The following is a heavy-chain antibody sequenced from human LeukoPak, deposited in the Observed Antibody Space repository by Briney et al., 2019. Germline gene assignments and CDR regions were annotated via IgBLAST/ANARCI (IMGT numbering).Heavy chain of an antibody. Sequence: SETLSLTCTVSGDSISSYYWKWIRQPAGKGLEWIGRINTGGSSNYNPSLKSRVTMSIDTSKNQFSLKLSSVTAADTAVYYCVRARSGSYIDYWGQGTLVTVSS. D-gene: IGHD3-10*01. V-gene: IGHV4-4*07. CDR3: VRARSGSYIDY. CDR1: GDSISSYY. J-gene: IGHJ4*02. CDR2: INTGGSS.